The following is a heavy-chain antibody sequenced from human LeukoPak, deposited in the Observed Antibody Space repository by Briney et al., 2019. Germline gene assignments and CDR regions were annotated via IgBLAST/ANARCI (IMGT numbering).Heavy chain of an antibody. D-gene: IGHD2-15*01. CDR2: IYPADSDI. CDR3: ARQEYCSGGSCYTWFDP. CDR1: GYSINDYW. Sequence: GESLKISCKGSGYSINDYWIGWVRQMPGKGLEWMGIIYPADSDIRYSPSFQGQVTISADKSISTAYLQWSSLKASDTTMYYCARQEYCSGGSCYTWFDPWGQGTLVTVSS. V-gene: IGHV5-51*01. J-gene: IGHJ5*02.